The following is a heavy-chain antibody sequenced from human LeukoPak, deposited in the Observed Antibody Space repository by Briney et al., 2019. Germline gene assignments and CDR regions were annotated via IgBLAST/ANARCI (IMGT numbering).Heavy chain of an antibody. CDR1: GFSFSSYG. CDR3: AKDIRVWGSYRYPCLDY. Sequence: GGSLRLSCAASGFSFSSYGMHWVRQAPGKGLEWVAVISYDGDNKCYADSVNGRFTISRDNSKNTLSLQMDSLRAEDTAVYYCAKDIRVWGSYRYPCLDYWGQGTLVTVSA. D-gene: IGHD3-16*02. CDR2: ISYDGDNK. J-gene: IGHJ4*02. V-gene: IGHV3-30*18.